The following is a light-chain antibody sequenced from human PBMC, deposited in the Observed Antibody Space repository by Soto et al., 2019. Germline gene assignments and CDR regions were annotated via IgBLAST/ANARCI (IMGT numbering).Light chain of an antibody. J-gene: IGLJ1*01. V-gene: IGLV2-14*01. Sequence: QSVLTQPASVSGSPGQSITISCTGTSSDVGGYNYVSWYQQHPGKAPKLVIYEVTNRPSGVSTRFSASKSGNTASLTISGLQAEDEADYYWNSYTSSTNRYGFGTGTKVTVL. CDR2: EVT. CDR1: SSDVGGYNY. CDR3: NSYTSSTNRYG.